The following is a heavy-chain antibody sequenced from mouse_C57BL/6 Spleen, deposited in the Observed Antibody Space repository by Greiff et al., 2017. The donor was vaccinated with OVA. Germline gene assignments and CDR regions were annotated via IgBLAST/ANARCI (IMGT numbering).Heavy chain of an antibody. J-gene: IGHJ2*01. CDR1: GYTFTSYW. V-gene: IGHV1-64*01. Sequence: QVQLKQPGAELVKPGASVKLSCKASGYTFTSYWMHWVKQRPGQGLEWIGMIHPNSGSTNYNEKFKSKATLTVDKSSSTAYMQLSSLTSEDSAVYYCAPITTVVAPYFDYWGQGTTLTVSS. D-gene: IGHD1-1*01. CDR2: IHPNSGST. CDR3: APITTVVAPYFDY.